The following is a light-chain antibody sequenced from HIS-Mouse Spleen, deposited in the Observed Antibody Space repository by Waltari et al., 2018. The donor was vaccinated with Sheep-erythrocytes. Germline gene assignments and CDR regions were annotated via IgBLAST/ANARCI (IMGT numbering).Light chain of an antibody. Sequence: QSALTQPRSVSGSPGQSVTISCTGTSSDVGGYNYVSWYQQHPGKAPKLMIYDVSKRPSGFPGRFSGSKSGNTASLTISGLQAEDEADYYCCSYAGSYTVVFGGGTKLTVL. CDR3: CSYAGSYTVV. J-gene: IGLJ2*01. V-gene: IGLV2-11*01. CDR2: DVS. CDR1: SSDVGGYNY.